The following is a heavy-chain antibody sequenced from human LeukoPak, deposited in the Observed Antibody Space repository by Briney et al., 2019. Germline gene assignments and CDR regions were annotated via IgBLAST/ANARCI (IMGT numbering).Heavy chain of an antibody. J-gene: IGHJ3*02. Sequence: SETLSLTCTVSGGSISSYYWSWIRQPAGKGLEWIGRIYTGGSTNYNPSLKSRVTMSVDTSKNQFSLKLSSVTAADTAVYYCARDGAATIPNAFDIWGQGTMVTVSS. CDR2: IYTGGST. V-gene: IGHV4-4*07. CDR1: GGSISSYY. CDR3: ARDGAATIPNAFDI. D-gene: IGHD6-13*01.